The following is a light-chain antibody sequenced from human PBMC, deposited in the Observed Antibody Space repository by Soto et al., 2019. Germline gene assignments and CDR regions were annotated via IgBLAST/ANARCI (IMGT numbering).Light chain of an antibody. Sequence: IVLPQSPGTLSLSPGERATLSCRASQSVSSNLAWYQQKPGQAPGLLIYGASTRATGIPARFSGSGSGTEFTLTISSLQSEDFAVYYCQQYNNWPPITFGQGTRLEI. V-gene: IGKV3-15*01. CDR2: GAS. CDR3: QQYNNWPPIT. CDR1: QSVSSN. J-gene: IGKJ5*01.